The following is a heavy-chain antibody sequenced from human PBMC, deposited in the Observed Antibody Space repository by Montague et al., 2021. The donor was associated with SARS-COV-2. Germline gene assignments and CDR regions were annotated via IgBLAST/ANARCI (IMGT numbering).Heavy chain of an antibody. CDR3: AGGWAFDP. Sequence: SETLSLTCTVSGGSTASNYWNWIRHSPGKRPEWIGYVYYNGDTKNNPPVQRRVTISIDTSENQFSLRLNSVTAADTAVYFCAGGWAFDPWGQGRLVTVSS. V-gene: IGHV4-59*08. CDR2: VYYNGDT. D-gene: IGHD6-19*01. J-gene: IGHJ3*01. CDR1: GGSTASNY.